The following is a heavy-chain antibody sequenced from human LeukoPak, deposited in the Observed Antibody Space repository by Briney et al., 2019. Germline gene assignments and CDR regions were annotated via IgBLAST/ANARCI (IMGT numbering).Heavy chain of an antibody. V-gene: IGHV4-59*12. J-gene: IGHJ4*02. CDR1: GGSISSYY. D-gene: IGHD3-3*01. Sequence: PSETLSLTCTVSGGSISSYYWSWIRQPPGKGLEWIGYIYYTGSTNYNPSLKSRVTISVDTSKNQLSLRLTSVTVADTAVYYCAREPVWSGAFEEWGQGSLVTVSS. CDR2: IYYTGST. CDR3: AREPVWSGAFEE.